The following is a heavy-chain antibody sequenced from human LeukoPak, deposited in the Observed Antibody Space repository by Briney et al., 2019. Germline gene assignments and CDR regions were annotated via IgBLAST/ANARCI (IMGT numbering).Heavy chain of an antibody. Sequence: SETLSLTCTVSGGSISSYYWSWIRQPPGKGLEWIGYISYSGSTTYNPSLKSRVTISLDTSKNQFSLKLSSVTAADTAVYYCARSPTDSSGPWGQGTLVTVSS. V-gene: IGHV4-59*08. D-gene: IGHD3-22*01. CDR2: ISYSGST. CDR1: GGSISSYY. CDR3: ARSPTDSSGP. J-gene: IGHJ5*02.